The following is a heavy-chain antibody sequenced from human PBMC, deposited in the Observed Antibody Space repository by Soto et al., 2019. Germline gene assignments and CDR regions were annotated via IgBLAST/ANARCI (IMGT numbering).Heavy chain of an antibody. J-gene: IGHJ6*02. CDR3: AIVQYLGAGDYNGYYYGIDV. Sequence: SQTLSLTCAISGDTVSSNSAAWHWIRQSPSRGLEWLGRTYYRSKWYNDYAHLVRSRVTIKPDTAKNQFSLQLNSVTPENTAVYYCAIVQYLGAGDYNGYYYGIDVWGQGTTATVS. CDR1: GDTVSSNSAA. D-gene: IGHD3-10*01. V-gene: IGHV6-1*01. CDR2: TYYRSKWYN.